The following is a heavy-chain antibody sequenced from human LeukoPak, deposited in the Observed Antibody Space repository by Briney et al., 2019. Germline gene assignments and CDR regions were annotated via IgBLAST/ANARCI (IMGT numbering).Heavy chain of an antibody. CDR2: IRGSGGTT. J-gene: IGHJ5*02. CDR1: GFTFSSHS. V-gene: IGHV3-23*01. D-gene: IGHD3/OR15-3a*01. Sequence: PGGSQRLSCAASGFTFSSHSMSWVRQAPGQGLEWVSSIRGSGGTTYYADSVQGRSTISRDNSKNTLYLQMNSLRAEDTAIYYCANDLPGRTWFDTWGQGTLVTVSS. CDR3: ANDLPGRTWFDT.